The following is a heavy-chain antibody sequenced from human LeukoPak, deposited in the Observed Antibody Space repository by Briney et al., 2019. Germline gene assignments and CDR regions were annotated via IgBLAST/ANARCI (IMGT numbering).Heavy chain of an antibody. CDR1: GFAQSIDG. D-gene: IGHD3-22*01. CDR3: VRDPGNDRSGYYFDY. J-gene: IGHJ4*01. Sequence: GGPLSHPCGRAGFAQSIDGMHCLRQDPDKGLEWVALIWYDGSKKYYADSVKGRFTISKDNMLYLQMDSLRAEDTAVYYCVRDPGNDRSGYYFDYWGQGTLVTVSS. V-gene: IGHV3-33*01. CDR2: IWYDGSKK.